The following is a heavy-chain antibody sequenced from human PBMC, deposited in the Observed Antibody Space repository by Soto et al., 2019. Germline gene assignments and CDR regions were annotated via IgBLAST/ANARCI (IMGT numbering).Heavy chain of an antibody. J-gene: IGHJ6*02. CDR2: IYSGGST. Sequence: GGSLRLSCAASGFTVSSNYMSWVRQAPGKGLEWVSVIYSGGSTYYADSVKGRFTISRDNSKNTLYLQMNSLRAEDTAVYYCARARSVYYYGMDVWGQGTTVTVSS. CDR3: ARARSVYYYGMDV. V-gene: IGHV3-53*01. D-gene: IGHD4-17*01. CDR1: GFTVSSNY.